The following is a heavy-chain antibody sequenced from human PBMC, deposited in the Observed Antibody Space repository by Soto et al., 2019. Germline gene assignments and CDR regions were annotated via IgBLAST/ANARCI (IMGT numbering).Heavy chain of an antibody. Sequence: ASVKVSCKASGYTFTSYAMHWVRQAPGQGLEWMGWINAGNGNTKYSQKFQGRVTITRDTSASTAYMELSSLRSEDTAVYYCARSSYDSSGYYLYYFDYWGQGTLVTVSS. D-gene: IGHD3-22*01. J-gene: IGHJ4*02. CDR1: GYTFTSYA. V-gene: IGHV1-3*01. CDR2: INAGNGNT. CDR3: ARSSYDSSGYYLYYFDY.